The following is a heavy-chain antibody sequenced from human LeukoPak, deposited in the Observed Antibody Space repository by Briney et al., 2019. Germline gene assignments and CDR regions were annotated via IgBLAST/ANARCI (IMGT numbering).Heavy chain of an antibody. V-gene: IGHV1-69*13. Sequence: SVKVSCKASGGTFSSYAISWVRQAPGQGLEWTGGIIPIFGTANYAQTFQGRVTITADESTSTAYMELSSLRSEDTAVYYCATTIGYCSSTSCYTAGWFDPWGQGTLVTVSS. CDR2: IIPIFGTA. CDR1: GGTFSSYA. J-gene: IGHJ5*02. D-gene: IGHD2-2*02. CDR3: ATTIGYCSSTSCYTAGWFDP.